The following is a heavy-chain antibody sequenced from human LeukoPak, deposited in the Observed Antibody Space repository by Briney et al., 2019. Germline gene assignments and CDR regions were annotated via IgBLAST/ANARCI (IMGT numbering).Heavy chain of an antibody. Sequence: GGSLRLSCRTSGFTFGDYAMSWVRQAPGEGLEWVGFITSKSYGETTEYAASVRGRFTISRDDSNSIAYLQMNSLKTEDTAVYFCTGHLSRNTYYLHWGQGTLVTVSS. J-gene: IGHJ4*02. CDR2: ITSKSYGETT. CDR3: TGHLSRNTYYLH. D-gene: IGHD3-10*01. CDR1: GFTFGDYA. V-gene: IGHV3-49*04.